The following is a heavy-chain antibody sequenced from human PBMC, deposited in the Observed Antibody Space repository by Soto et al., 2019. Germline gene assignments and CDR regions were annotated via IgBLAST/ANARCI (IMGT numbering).Heavy chain of an antibody. CDR2: IKQDGSEK. D-gene: IGHD6-13*01. CDR1: GFTFSSYW. CDR3: AREKESSSSSYSYYCGMDV. J-gene: IGHJ6*02. Sequence: GGSLRLSCAASGFTFSSYWMSWGRQAPGKGLAWVANIKQDGSEKYYVDSVKGRFTISRDNAKNSLYLQMNSLRAEDTAVYYCAREKESSSSSYSYYCGMDVWGPGTTVIVSS. V-gene: IGHV3-7*03.